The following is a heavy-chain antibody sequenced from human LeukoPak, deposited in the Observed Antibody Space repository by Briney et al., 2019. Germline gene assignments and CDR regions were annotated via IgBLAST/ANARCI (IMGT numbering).Heavy chain of an antibody. CDR3: ARDSSGWHYFDY. CDR1: GYTFTGYY. Sequence: ASVKVSCKASGYTFTGYYIHWIRQALGQGLEWMGRINPNSGSTNYAQNFLGRVTMTRDTSTSTAYMELSRLRSDDTAVYYCARDSSGWHYFDYWGQGTLVTVSS. V-gene: IGHV1-2*06. J-gene: IGHJ4*02. CDR2: INPNSGST. D-gene: IGHD6-19*01.